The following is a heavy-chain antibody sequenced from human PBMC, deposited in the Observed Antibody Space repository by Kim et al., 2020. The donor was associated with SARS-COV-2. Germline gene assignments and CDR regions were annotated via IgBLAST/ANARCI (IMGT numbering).Heavy chain of an antibody. J-gene: IGHJ5*02. V-gene: IGHV4-30-2*01. CDR3: ARGLTGSGNNWFDP. D-gene: IGHD2-8*02. Sequence: TPSLKSRVTISVDRSKSQFSLKLSSVTAADTAVYYCARGLTGSGNNWFDPWGQGTLVTVSS.